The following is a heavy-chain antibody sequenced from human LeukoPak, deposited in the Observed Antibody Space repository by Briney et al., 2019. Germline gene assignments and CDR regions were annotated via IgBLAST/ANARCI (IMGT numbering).Heavy chain of an antibody. J-gene: IGHJ4*02. V-gene: IGHV4-59*08. D-gene: IGHD5-12*01. CDR1: GGSISSYY. CDR2: IYYSGST. CDR3: ARRTIVATIYDY. Sequence: SETLSLTCTVSGGSISSYYWSWIRQPPGKGLEWIGYIYYSGSTNYNPSLTSRVTISVDTSKNQFSLKLSSVTAADTAVYYCARRTIVATIYDYWGQGTLVTVSS.